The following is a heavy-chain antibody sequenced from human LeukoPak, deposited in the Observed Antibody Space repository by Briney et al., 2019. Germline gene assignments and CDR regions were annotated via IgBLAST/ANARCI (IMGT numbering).Heavy chain of an antibody. CDR2: IYYSGST. CDR3: ARGRLSAMVRGSIYYFDY. D-gene: IGHD3-10*01. V-gene: IGHV4-59*01. Sequence: SETLSLTCTVSGGSISSYYWSWIRQPPGKGLEWIGYIYYSGSTNYNPSLKSRVTISVDTSKNQFSLKLSSVTAADTAVYYCARGRLSAMVRGSIYYFDYWGQGTLVTVSS. CDR1: GGSISSYY. J-gene: IGHJ4*02.